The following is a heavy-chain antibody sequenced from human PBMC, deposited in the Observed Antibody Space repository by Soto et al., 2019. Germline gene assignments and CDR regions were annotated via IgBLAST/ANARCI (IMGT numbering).Heavy chain of an antibody. D-gene: IGHD1-7*01. CDR2: IYTSGNT. V-gene: IGHV4-4*07. Sequence: ETLSLTCTVSGGSISSYHWSWIRQSTGKGLEWIGRIYTSGNTHYNPSLKSRVTVSIDTSKNQFFLTVNSVTAADSAVYYCARESGDNWDYEAYWGQGTPVTVSS. J-gene: IGHJ4*02. CDR1: GGSISSYH. CDR3: ARESGDNWDYEAY.